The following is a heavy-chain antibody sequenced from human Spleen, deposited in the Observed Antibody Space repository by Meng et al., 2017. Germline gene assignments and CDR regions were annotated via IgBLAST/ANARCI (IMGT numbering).Heavy chain of an antibody. J-gene: IGHJ5*02. CDR1: GVSLTTSGVG. D-gene: IGHD6-13*01. V-gene: IGHV2-5*02. Sequence: QYTLNASFTTLVKPTPTPTLTCTFSGVSLTTSGVGVGWIRQPPGKALEWLALIYWDDDKRYSPLLKSRLTISKDTYKNQVVLIMTNMDPVDTATYYCVHISIAAIVATGGFDPWGQGTLVTVSS. CDR3: VHISIAAIVATGGFDP. CDR2: IYWDDDK.